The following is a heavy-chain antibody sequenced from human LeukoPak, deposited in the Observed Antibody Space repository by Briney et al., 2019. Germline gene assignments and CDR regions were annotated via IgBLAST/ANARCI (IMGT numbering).Heavy chain of an antibody. V-gene: IGHV3-48*03. J-gene: IGHJ6*04. D-gene: IGHD3-10*02. CDR1: GFTFSSYE. CDR2: ISSSGSTI. CDR3: AELGITMIGGV. Sequence: GGSLRLSCAASGFTFSSYEMNWVRQAPGKGLEWVSYISSSGSTIYYADSVKGRFTISRDNAKNSLYLQMNSLRAEDTAVYYCAELGITMIGGVWGKGTTVSISS.